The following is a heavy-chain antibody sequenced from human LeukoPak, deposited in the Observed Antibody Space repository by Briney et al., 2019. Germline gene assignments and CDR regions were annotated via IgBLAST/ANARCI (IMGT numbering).Heavy chain of an antibody. J-gene: IGHJ4*02. V-gene: IGHV1-3*01. D-gene: IGHD6-13*01. Sequence: GASVKVSCTASGYTFSNYAILWVRQAPGRRLEWMGWINAGNGDTKYSQKFQGRVTITRDTSVATAFLELSSLRSEDTAVYYCARASSSWYYFDYWGQGTLVTVSS. CDR2: INAGNGDT. CDR1: GYTFSNYA. CDR3: ARASSSWYYFDY.